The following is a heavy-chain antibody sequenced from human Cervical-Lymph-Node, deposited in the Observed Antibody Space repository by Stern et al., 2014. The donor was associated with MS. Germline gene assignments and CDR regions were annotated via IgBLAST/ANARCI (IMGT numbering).Heavy chain of an antibody. J-gene: IGHJ3*01. CDR1: GYTFIDYY. CDR2: INHSDGAT. D-gene: IGHD1-26*01. V-gene: IGHV1-46*03. CDR3: AREGADNDAFDV. Sequence: QVQLVQSGAEVKKPGASVTVSCRTSGYTFIDYYIHWVRQAPGQGLEWMGIINHSDGATTYAQKFQGRVTMTRDTSTNTAYMQLGSLTSEDTAVFFCAREGADNDAFDVWGQGTMVTVSS.